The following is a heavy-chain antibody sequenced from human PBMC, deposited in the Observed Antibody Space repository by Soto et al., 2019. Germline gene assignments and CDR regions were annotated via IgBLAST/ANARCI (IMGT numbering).Heavy chain of an antibody. V-gene: IGHV3-7*03. CDR2: INQGGSEK. CDR1: AFTFSTSW. CDR3: ARAYSSGVWWFDP. J-gene: IGHJ5*02. D-gene: IGHD3-22*01. Sequence: EVQLFESGGWLVQPGGSLTLSCAASAFTFSTSWMSWARQAPGKGLEWVANINQGGSEKSYVDSVKGRFTISRDNAKNSRYMQMDSLTAEDTAVYYCARAYSSGVWWFDPWGQGTLVTVSS.